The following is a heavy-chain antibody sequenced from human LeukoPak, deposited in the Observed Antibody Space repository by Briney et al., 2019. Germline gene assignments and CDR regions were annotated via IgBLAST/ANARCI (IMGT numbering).Heavy chain of an antibody. V-gene: IGHV4-59*08. J-gene: IGHJ3*02. CDR1: SGSVSSYY. CDR3: ARARYTSSWYAVDI. D-gene: IGHD6-13*01. CDR2: IYHTGSN. Sequence: SETLSLTCLVSSGSVSSYYWTWIRQPPGKGLEWIGYIYHTGSNNYSPSLKSRVTMYVDTSKNQLSLKLSSVTAADTAMYYCARARYTSSWYAVDIWGQGTMVTVSS.